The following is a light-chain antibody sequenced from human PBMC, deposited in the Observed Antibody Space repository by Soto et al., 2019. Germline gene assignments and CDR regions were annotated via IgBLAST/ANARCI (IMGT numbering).Light chain of an antibody. V-gene: IGKV3-15*01. CDR3: QQYDQWWT. Sequence: ETVMTQSPATLSVSPGERATFSCRASQSINTNLAWFQLKPGQAPRLLIYGASIRAAGIPARLSGSGSGTEFSLTISSMQSEDSGVFFCQQYDQWWTFGQGTKVDIK. CDR1: QSINTN. CDR2: GAS. J-gene: IGKJ1*01.